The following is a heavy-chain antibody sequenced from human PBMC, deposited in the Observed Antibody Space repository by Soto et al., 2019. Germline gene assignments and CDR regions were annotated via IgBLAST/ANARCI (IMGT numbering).Heavy chain of an antibody. Sequence: ASVKVSCKASGYTFTSYGISWVRQAPVQGLEWMGWISAYNGNTNYAQKLQGRVTMTTDTSTSTAYMELRSLRSDDTAVYYCARVDSGYSSSWYGNYYGMDVWGQGTTVTVSS. CDR2: ISAYNGNT. J-gene: IGHJ6*02. D-gene: IGHD6-13*01. CDR3: ARVDSGYSSSWYGNYYGMDV. CDR1: GYTFTSYG. V-gene: IGHV1-18*01.